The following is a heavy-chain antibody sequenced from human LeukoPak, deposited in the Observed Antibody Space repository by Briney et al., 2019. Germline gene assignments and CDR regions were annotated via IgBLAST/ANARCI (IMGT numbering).Heavy chain of an antibody. D-gene: IGHD3-10*01. Sequence: PGRSLRLSCVASGFTFSNYVMHWVRQAPGKGLEWVALTSYDGSSENYADSVKGRFTISRDNSKNTLYLQMNSLRAEDTAVYYCARVFRITKTTGMDVWGQGTTVTVSS. CDR2: TSYDGSSE. J-gene: IGHJ6*02. CDR1: GFTFSNYV. V-gene: IGHV3-30-3*01. CDR3: ARVFRITKTTGMDV.